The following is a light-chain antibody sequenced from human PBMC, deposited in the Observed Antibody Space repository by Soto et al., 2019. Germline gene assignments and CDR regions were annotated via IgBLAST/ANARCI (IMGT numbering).Light chain of an antibody. CDR3: SSCTKSPTMI. CDR1: SSDVGAYNY. V-gene: IGLV2-14*01. CDR2: EVS. Sequence: QSALTQPPSVSGSPGQSITISCTGTSSDVGAYNYNYGYWFQQYPGKATNIMIYEVSHRASGGSNRCSGSKSGNTPSLTISGTQDDDEYDYYSSSCTKSPTMIFGGGIQLTL. J-gene: IGLJ7*01.